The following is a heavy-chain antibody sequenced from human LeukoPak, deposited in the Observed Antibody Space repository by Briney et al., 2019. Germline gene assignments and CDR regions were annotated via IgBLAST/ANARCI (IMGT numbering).Heavy chain of an antibody. CDR3: AKDGGSGSSWIFDN. J-gene: IGHJ4*02. Sequence: PGGSLRLSCAASGFTFDDYTMYWVRQAPGKGLEWVSLISWDGGSTYYADSVKGRFTISRDNSKNSLYLQMNSLRTEDSALYYCAKDGGSGSSWIFDNWGRGTLVTVSS. V-gene: IGHV3-43*01. CDR1: GFTFDDYT. CDR2: ISWDGGST. D-gene: IGHD6-13*01.